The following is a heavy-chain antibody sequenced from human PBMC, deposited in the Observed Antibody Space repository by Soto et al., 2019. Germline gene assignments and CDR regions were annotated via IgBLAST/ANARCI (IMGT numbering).Heavy chain of an antibody. J-gene: IGHJ4*02. V-gene: IGHV3-21*01. D-gene: IGHD6-13*01. Sequence: VQLVESGGGLVQPGGSLRLSCASSGFTFSRYTMNWVRQAPGKGLEWVSSISDSSDYMYYADSVKGRFTISRDNAKNSMYLQMNSLRAEDTAVYYCARDIDDSSTWYYLDYWGQGTLVTVSS. CDR3: ARDIDDSSTWYYLDY. CDR1: GFTFSRYT. CDR2: ISDSSDYM.